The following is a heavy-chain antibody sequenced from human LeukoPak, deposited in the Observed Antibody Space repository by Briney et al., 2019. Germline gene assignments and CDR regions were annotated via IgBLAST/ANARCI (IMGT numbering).Heavy chain of an antibody. CDR3: VGERQFFGESH. Sequence: SETLSLTCSVSGGSITSYYWSWIRQPPGKGLEWIGYIYYAGDTNYNPSVKSRVTMSVDTSKNQISLRLTSVTAADTAVYYCVGERQFFGESHWGQGTLVTVSS. J-gene: IGHJ4*02. V-gene: IGHV4-59*01. CDR1: GGSITSYY. D-gene: IGHD3-10*01. CDR2: IYYAGDT.